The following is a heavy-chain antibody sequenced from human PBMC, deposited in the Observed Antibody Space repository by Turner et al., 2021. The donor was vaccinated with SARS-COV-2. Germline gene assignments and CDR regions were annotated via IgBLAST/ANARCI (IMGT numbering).Heavy chain of an antibody. D-gene: IGHD2-15*01. V-gene: IGHV3-73*01. Sequence: EVQLVESGGGLLQPGWSLTLSWAASGCTFSGSDRYWVRQPAGKGRGWVGRFNSNANGYATANAASVKGRFTISKDYSKNMAYLQMNSLKTEDAAVYYCTIYCSGGSCYGIWGQGTLVTVSS. CDR3: TIYCSGGSCYGI. J-gene: IGHJ4*02. CDR1: GCTFSGSD. CDR2: FNSNANGYAT.